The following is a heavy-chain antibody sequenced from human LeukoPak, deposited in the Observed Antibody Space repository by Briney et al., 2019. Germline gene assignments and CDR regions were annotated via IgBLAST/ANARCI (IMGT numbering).Heavy chain of an antibody. Sequence: SETLSLTCAASDYFITSDYYWGWIRQPPGKGLEWIGSIYHSGSTYYNPSLKSRVTISVDTSKNQFSLKLTSVTAADTAVYYCSRQGSTSGTNWFDPWGQGTLVTVSS. CDR1: DYFITSDYY. CDR3: SRQGSTSGTNWFDP. J-gene: IGHJ5*02. V-gene: IGHV4-38-2*01. CDR2: IYHSGST. D-gene: IGHD3-10*01.